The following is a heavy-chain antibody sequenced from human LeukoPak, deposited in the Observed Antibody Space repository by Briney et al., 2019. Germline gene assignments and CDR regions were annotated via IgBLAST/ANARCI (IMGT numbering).Heavy chain of an antibody. Sequence: SETLSLTCTVSGGSISSYYWSWIRQPPGKGREWIGYIFYSGSTNYNPSLESRITISMDTSKNQFSLRLSSVTAADTAVYYCARLYHVSSAYFLDYWGQGTLVTVSS. J-gene: IGHJ4*02. V-gene: IGHV4-59*08. CDR1: GGSISSYY. D-gene: IGHD3-22*01. CDR2: IFYSGST. CDR3: ARLYHVSSAYFLDY.